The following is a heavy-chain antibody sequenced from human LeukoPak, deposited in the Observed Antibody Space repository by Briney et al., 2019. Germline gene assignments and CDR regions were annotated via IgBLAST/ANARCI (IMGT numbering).Heavy chain of an antibody. Sequence: GGSLRLSCAASGFTFTSYAMSWVRQAPGKGLEWVSIISGSGAGTYYADSVKGRFTISRDNSKNTMYLQMNSLRVEDTAVYYCAKRNCSGGSCYPLDYWGQGTLVTVSS. CDR1: GFTFTSYA. J-gene: IGHJ4*02. V-gene: IGHV3-23*01. D-gene: IGHD2-15*01. CDR2: ISGSGAGT. CDR3: AKRNCSGGSCYPLDY.